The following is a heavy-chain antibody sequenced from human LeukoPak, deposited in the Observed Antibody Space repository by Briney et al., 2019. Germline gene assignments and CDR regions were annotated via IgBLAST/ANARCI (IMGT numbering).Heavy chain of an antibody. CDR2: ITHSGYT. Sequence: SETLSLTCTVSGYSISSGRYWAWIRQPPGKGLEWIGSITHSGYTNYNPSLKSRVTISVDTSKNQFSLKLSPVTAADTAVYYCARQSGVVTAIVEENWFDPWGQGTLVTVSS. D-gene: IGHD2-21*02. CDR3: ARQSGVVTAIVEENWFDP. J-gene: IGHJ5*02. V-gene: IGHV4-38-2*02. CDR1: GYSISSGRY.